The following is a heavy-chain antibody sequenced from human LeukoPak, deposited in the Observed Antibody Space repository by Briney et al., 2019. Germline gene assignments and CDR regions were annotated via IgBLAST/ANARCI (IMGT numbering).Heavy chain of an antibody. V-gene: IGHV3-23*01. CDR2: INGSGDAT. Sequence: GGSLRLSCAASGFIFSHYTMTWVRQAPGKGLEWVSSINGSGDATKYADSVKGRFTISRDNSKNTLYLQMNSLRAEDTAVYYCARDQQLGAFDIWGQGTMVTVSS. CDR3: ARDQQLGAFDI. D-gene: IGHD6-13*01. CDR1: GFIFSHYT. J-gene: IGHJ3*02.